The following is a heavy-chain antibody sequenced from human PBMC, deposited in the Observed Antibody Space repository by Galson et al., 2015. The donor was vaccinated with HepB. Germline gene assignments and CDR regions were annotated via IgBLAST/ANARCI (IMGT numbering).Heavy chain of an antibody. CDR3: ARARGYIAAGSPFVD. CDR2: ISVYNDNT. CDR1: GYTFTSYG. V-gene: IGHV1-18*01. D-gene: IGHD6-13*01. J-gene: IGHJ4*02. Sequence: SVKVSCKASGYTFTSYGITWVRQAPGQGLEWMGWISVYNDNTNYAQNLQGRVTMTTDTSTSTAYMELGSLRSDDTAVYYCARARGYIAAGSPFVDWGQGTLVTVSS.